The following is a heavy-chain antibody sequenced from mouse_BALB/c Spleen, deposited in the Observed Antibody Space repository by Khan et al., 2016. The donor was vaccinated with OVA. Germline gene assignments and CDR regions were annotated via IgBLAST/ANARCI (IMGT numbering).Heavy chain of an antibody. CDR3: VREGGNSRFAY. CDR1: GYTFTDFA. Sequence: QVQLQQSGAELVRPGVSVKISCKGSGYTFTDFAMHWVKQSHAKSLEWIGVISTYYGDATNNQKFKGKATMTVDKSSSTAYMELARLTSEDSAIYYCVREGGNSRFAYWGQGTLVTVSA. V-gene: IGHV1S137*01. J-gene: IGHJ3*01. CDR2: ISTYYGDA. D-gene: IGHD2-1*01.